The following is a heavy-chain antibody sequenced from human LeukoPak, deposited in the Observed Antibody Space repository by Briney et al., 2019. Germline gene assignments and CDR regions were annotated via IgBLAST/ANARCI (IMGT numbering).Heavy chain of an antibody. CDR3: AREGYYYHTSNGDDH. CDR1: GYTFTNYG. CDR2: ISVHSGHT. V-gene: IGHV1-18*04. J-gene: IGHJ5*02. D-gene: IGHD3-22*01. Sequence: GASVKVSCKASGYTFTNYGISWVRQAPGQGLEWMGRISVHSGHTNYVQKFQDRVTMTTDTSTSTAYMELRRLGSGDTAVYYCAREGYYYHTSNGDDHWGQGTLVTVSS.